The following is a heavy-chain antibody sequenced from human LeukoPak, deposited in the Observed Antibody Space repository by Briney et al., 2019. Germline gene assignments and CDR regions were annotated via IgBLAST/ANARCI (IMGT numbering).Heavy chain of an antibody. CDR2: ISGTVGST. Sequence: PGGSLRLSCAASGFTFSGYAMSWFRQAPGKGLEWVSAISGTVGSTYYADSVKGRFTISRDNSKNTLYLQMNSLRAEDTAVYYCTKDRGSIAVAGIDYWGQGTLVTVSS. D-gene: IGHD6-19*01. CDR1: GFTFSGYA. J-gene: IGHJ4*02. CDR3: TKDRGSIAVAGIDY. V-gene: IGHV3-23*01.